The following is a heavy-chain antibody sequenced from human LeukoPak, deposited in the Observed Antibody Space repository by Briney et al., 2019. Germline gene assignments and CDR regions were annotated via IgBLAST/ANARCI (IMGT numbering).Heavy chain of an antibody. CDR3: ARIGYSSSSTDY. CDR2: IKEDGGVK. Sequence: GGSLRPSCAASGFTFSNYWMSWVRQAPGKGLEWVANIKEDGGVKYYVDSVKGRFTISRDNAKNSVYLQMNSLGAEDTAVYYCARIGYSSSSTDYWGQGTLVIVSS. V-gene: IGHV3-7*01. D-gene: IGHD6-6*01. J-gene: IGHJ4*02. CDR1: GFTFSNYW.